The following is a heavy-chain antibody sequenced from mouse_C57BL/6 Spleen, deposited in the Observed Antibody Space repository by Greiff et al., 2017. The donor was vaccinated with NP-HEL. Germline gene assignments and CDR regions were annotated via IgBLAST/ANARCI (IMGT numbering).Heavy chain of an antibody. J-gene: IGHJ4*01. V-gene: IGHV1-52*01. Sequence: QVQLQQPGAELVRPGSSVKLSCKASGYTFTSYWMHWVKQRPIQGLEWIGNIDPSDSETHYNQKFKDKATLTVDKSSSTAYMQLSSLTSEDSAVYYCARTTTVVERFGNYAMDYWGQGTSVTVSS. CDR3: ARTTTVVERFGNYAMDY. CDR2: IDPSDSET. D-gene: IGHD1-1*01. CDR1: GYTFTSYW.